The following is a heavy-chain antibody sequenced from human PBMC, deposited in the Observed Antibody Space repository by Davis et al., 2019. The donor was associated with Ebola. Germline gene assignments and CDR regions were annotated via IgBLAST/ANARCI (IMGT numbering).Heavy chain of an antibody. V-gene: IGHV3-73*01. J-gene: IGHJ4*02. CDR3: TNRKSEY. CDR2: IRSKANSYAT. Sequence: GGSLRLSCAASGFTFSDSAMHWVRQASGRGLEWVGRIRSKANSYATTYAASVKGRFTISRDDSKNTAYLQMNSLKMDDTAVYYCTNRKSEYWGQGTLVTVSS. CDR1: GFTFSDSA.